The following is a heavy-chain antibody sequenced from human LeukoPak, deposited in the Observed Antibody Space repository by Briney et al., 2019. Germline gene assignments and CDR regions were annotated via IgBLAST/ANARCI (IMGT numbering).Heavy chain of an antibody. D-gene: IGHD6-6*01. V-gene: IGHV3-30-3*01. CDR1: GFTFSIYA. CDR2: ISSDGSNK. Sequence: GRSLRLSCAASGFTFSIYAMHWVRQAPGKGLEWVAFISSDGSNKYYADSVKGRFTISRDNSKSTLYLQMNSLRDEDTAVYYCDPHDSSSHFWGQGTLVTVSS. CDR3: DPHDSSSHF. J-gene: IGHJ4*02.